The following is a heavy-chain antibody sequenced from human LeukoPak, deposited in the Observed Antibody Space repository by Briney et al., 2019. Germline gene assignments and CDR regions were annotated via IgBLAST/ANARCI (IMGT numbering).Heavy chain of an antibody. D-gene: IGHD3-10*01. CDR2: IYYSGST. CDR3: ARLPVNYLYRDAFEI. Sequence: SETLSLTCTVSGGSISSYYWGWIRQPPGKGLEWIGSIYYSGSTYYTPSPKSRVTTSVDTSKNQFSLKLSSVTAADTAVYYCARLPVNYLYRDAFEIWGQGTMVTVSS. V-gene: IGHV4-39*01. J-gene: IGHJ3*02. CDR1: GGSISSYY.